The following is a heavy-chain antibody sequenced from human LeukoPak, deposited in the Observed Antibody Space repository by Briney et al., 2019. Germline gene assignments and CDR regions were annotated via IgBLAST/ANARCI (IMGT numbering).Heavy chain of an antibody. V-gene: IGHV3-7*01. J-gene: IGHJ4*02. CDR2: IKQDGSEK. Sequence: GGSLRLSCAASGFTFSSYWMSWVRQAPGKGLEWVANIKQDGSEKYYVDSVKGRFTISRDNAKNSLYLLMNSLRAEDTAVYYCARERVSMVRGGFDYWGQGTLVTVSS. CDR3: ARERVSMVRGGFDY. CDR1: GFTFSSYW. D-gene: IGHD3-10*01.